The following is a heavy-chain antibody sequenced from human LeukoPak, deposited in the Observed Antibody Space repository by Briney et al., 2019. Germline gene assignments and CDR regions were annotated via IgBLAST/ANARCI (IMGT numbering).Heavy chain of an antibody. CDR2: INPNSGGT. CDR1: GYTFTGYY. V-gene: IGHV1-2*06. J-gene: IGHJ4*02. D-gene: IGHD5-12*01. CDR3: ARLYSGYDSDY. Sequence: ASVKVSCKASGYTFTGYYMHWVRQAPGQGLEWMGRINPNSGGTNYAQKFQGRVTMTRDTSISTAYMELSGLRSDDTAVYYCARLYSGYDSDYWGQGTLVTVSS.